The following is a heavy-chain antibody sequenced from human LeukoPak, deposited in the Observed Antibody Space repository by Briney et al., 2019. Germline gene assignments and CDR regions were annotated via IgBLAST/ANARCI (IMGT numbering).Heavy chain of an antibody. J-gene: IGHJ4*02. CDR1: GFTFSSYG. Sequence: PGGSLRLSCAASGFTFSSYGMQWIRQAPGKGLEWVAVIWYDGSNKYYADPVKGRFTISRDNSKNTLYLQMNSLRAEDTAVYYCAREEVSSSWVYYFDYWGQGTLVTVSS. CDR3: AREEVSSSWVYYFDY. D-gene: IGHD6-13*01. CDR2: IWYDGSNK. V-gene: IGHV3-33*01.